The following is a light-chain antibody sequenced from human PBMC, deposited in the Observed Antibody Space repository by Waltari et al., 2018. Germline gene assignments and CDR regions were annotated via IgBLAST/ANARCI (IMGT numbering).Light chain of an antibody. CDR2: AVT. Sequence: QSALTQPASVSGSPGQSITIPCSGSSRDAGGYYLVSWYQQRPGKAPKLIIYAVTKRPSGVSHRFSGSKSGNTASLTISGLQAEDEADYYCCSYAGSSTSSVVFGGGTKVIVL. J-gene: IGLJ1*01. V-gene: IGLV2-23*02. CDR3: CSYAGSSTSSVV. CDR1: SRDAGGYYL.